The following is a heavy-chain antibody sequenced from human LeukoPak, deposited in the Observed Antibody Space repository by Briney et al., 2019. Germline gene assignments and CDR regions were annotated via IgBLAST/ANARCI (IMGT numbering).Heavy chain of an antibody. Sequence: ASVKVSCKASGYTFTSYDINWVRQATGQGLEWMGWMNPNSGNTGYAQRFQGRVTMTRNTSISTAYMGLSSLRSEDTAVFYCARADFGDYALDPWGQGTQVTVSS. CDR1: GYTFTSYD. CDR3: ARADFGDYALDP. V-gene: IGHV1-8*01. D-gene: IGHD4-17*01. J-gene: IGHJ5*02. CDR2: MNPNSGNT.